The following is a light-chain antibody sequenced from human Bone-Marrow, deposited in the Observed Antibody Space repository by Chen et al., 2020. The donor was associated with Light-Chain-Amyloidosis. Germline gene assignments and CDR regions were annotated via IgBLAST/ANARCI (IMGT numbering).Light chain of an antibody. V-gene: IGLV1-44*01. J-gene: IGLJ1*01. CDR2: NNR. CDR3: AAWDDSLNGFYV. CDR1: TSNIGDNN. Sequence: QSVLTQPPSASRTPGQMVTMTCSGSTSNIGDNNVNWYQHLPGTAPKVVIFNNRQRSSGVPDRFSGSKSGTSASLVISGLQSEDEGDYYCAAWDDSLNGFYVFGTGTTVTVL.